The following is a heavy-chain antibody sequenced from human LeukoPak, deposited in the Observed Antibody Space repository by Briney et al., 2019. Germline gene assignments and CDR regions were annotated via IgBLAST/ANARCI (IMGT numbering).Heavy chain of an antibody. V-gene: IGHV4-4*09. CDR3: AREGIDTMVRGVIQDNWFDP. CDR2: IYTSGST. J-gene: IGHJ5*02. D-gene: IGHD3-10*01. CDR1: GGSISSYY. Sequence: SETLSLTCTVSGGSISSYYWSWIRQPPGKGLEWIGYIYTSGSTNYNPSLKSRVTISVDTSKNQFSLKLSSVTAADTAVYYCAREGIDTMVRGVIQDNWFDPWGQGTLVTVSS.